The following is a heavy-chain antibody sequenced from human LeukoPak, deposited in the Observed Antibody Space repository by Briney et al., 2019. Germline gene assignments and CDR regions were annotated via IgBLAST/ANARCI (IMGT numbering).Heavy chain of an antibody. CDR1: GFTFGDYA. D-gene: IGHD2-8*01. V-gene: IGHV3-7*01. CDR3: ARGSDYSNGNIYEDDYEY. J-gene: IGHJ4*02. CDR2: INQDGRVK. Sequence: GGSLRLSCAASGFTFGDYAMSWVRQAPGKGLEWVAQINQDGRVKHYVDSVKGRFTISRDNAKNLVSLQMSSLRAEDTAVYYCARGSDYSNGNIYEDDYEYWGQGTLVTVSS.